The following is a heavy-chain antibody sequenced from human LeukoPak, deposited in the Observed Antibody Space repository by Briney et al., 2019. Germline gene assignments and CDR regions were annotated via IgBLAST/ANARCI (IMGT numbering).Heavy chain of an antibody. V-gene: IGHV4-30-4*01. CDR3: ARTKLGFCSGGSCYRYFDN. CDR1: GGSISSGDYY. J-gene: IGHJ4*02. D-gene: IGHD2-15*01. CDR2: INYSGRT. Sequence: SETLSLTCGVSGGSISSGDYYWSWIRQPPGKGLEWIGYINYSGRTYYNPSLKSRVTISVDTSKNQFSLNLSSVTAADTAVYFCARTKLGFCSGGSCYRYFDNWGQGTLVTVSS.